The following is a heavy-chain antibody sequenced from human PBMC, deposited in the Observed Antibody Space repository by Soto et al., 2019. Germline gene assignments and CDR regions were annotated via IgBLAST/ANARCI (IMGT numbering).Heavy chain of an antibody. J-gene: IGHJ2*01. D-gene: IGHD6-13*01. CDR2: IYPGDSDT. Sequence: EVQLVQSGAEVKKPGESLKISCKGSGYSFTSYWIGWVRQMPGKGLEWMGIIYPGDSDTRYSPSFQGQVTISADKSISTADLQWRSLKASDTAMYYCARQKSMAAAGTSYFDLWGRGTLVTVSS. CDR1: GYSFTSYW. CDR3: ARQKSMAAAGTSYFDL. V-gene: IGHV5-51*01.